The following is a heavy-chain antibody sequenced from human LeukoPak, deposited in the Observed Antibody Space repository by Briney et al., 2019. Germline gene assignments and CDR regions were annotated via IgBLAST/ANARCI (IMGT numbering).Heavy chain of an antibody. V-gene: IGHV4-34*01. CDR3: AREYYDILTGYYDYFDY. J-gene: IGHJ4*02. CDR1: GGSFSGYY. CDR2: INHSGST. Sequence: SETLSLTCAVYGGSFSGYYWSWIRQPPGKGLEWIGEINHSGSTNYNPSLKSRVTISVDTSNNQFSLKMSSVTAADTAVYYCAREYYDILTGYYDYFDYWGQGTLVTVSS. D-gene: IGHD3-9*01.